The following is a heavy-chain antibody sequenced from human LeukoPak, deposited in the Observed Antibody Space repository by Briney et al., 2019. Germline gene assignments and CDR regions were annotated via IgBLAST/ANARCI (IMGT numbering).Heavy chain of an antibody. CDR1: GFTFSNAW. V-gene: IGHV3-15*01. CDR3: VHPYYDFWSGYFDAFDI. CDR2: IKSKTDGGTT. J-gene: IGHJ3*02. Sequence: AGGSLRLSCAASGFTFSNAWMSWVRQAPGKGLEWGGRIKSKTDGGTTDYAAPVKGRFTISRDDSKNTLYLQMNSLKTEDTAVYYCVHPYYDFWSGYFDAFDIWGQGTMVTVSS. D-gene: IGHD3-3*01.